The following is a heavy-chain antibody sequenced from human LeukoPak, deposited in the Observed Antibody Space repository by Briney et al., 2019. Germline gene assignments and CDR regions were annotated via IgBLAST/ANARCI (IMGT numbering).Heavy chain of an antibody. J-gene: IGHJ4*02. CDR3: TRGGDPYKVGNF. Sequence: SETLSLTCTVSDDSISTNSYYWSWIRQPPGKGLECIGTLHFSGTPYYSPSLNGRISISVDTSKKQFSLKLRSVTATDTAVYYCTRGGDPYKVGNFWGQGTLVTVSS. V-gene: IGHV4-39*01. CDR1: DDSISTNSYY. CDR2: LHFSGTP. D-gene: IGHD2-21*01.